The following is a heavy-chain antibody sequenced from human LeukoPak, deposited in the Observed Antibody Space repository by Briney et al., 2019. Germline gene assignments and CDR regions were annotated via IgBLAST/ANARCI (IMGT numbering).Heavy chain of an antibody. CDR3: ARVLELGNDY. D-gene: IGHD7-27*01. V-gene: IGHV3-21*01. CDR1: GFTFSSYA. J-gene: IGHJ4*02. Sequence: GGSLRLSCAASGFTFSSYAMSWVRQAPGKGLEWVSSISSSSSYIYYADSVKGRFTISRDNAKNSLYLQMNSLRAEDTAVYYCARVLELGNDYWGQGTLVTVSS. CDR2: ISSSSSYI.